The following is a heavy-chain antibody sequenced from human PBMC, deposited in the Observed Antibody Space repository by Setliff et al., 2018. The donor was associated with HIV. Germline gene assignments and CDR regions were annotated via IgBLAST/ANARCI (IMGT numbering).Heavy chain of an antibody. CDR3: ARDGFVDRATGTTHLDS. V-gene: IGHV1-18*01. CDR1: GYTFIHFG. J-gene: IGHJ4*02. Sequence: ASVKVSCKASGYTFIHFGISWARQAPGQGLEWMGWISTYNGNTIYAQKFQGRVTMTTDTSTSTAYMELRSLRSDVTALYYCARDGFVDRATGTTHLDSWGQGTLVTVSS. D-gene: IGHD1-1*01. CDR2: ISTYNGNT.